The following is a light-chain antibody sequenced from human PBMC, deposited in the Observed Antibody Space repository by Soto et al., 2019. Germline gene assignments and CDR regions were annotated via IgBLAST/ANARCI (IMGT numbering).Light chain of an antibody. CDR2: DAS. CDR1: QRVSSQ. Sequence: EIVLTQSPASLSLSPGERDTLSWRTSQRVSSQLAWYQQKRGQAPRLLIYDASNTATGVPARFSGSGSGTDFTLTISSLEPEDFGVYYCHQRSNWPRTFGQGTKLEIK. J-gene: IGKJ2*01. V-gene: IGKV3-11*01. CDR3: HQRSNWPRT.